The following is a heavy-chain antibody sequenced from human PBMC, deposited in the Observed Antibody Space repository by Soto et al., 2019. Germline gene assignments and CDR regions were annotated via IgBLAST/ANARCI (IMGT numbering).Heavy chain of an antibody. CDR2: ISGSGGST. CDR3: AKDHCYDSSGYYHEGAFDI. D-gene: IGHD3-22*01. CDR1: GFTFSNFA. V-gene: IGHV3-23*01. Sequence: GGSLRLSCAASGFTFSNFAMSWVRQAPGKGLEWVSAISGSGGSTYYADSVKGRFTISRDNSKNTLYLQMNSLRAEDTAVYYCAKDHCYDSSGYYHEGAFDIWGQGTMVTVSS. J-gene: IGHJ3*02.